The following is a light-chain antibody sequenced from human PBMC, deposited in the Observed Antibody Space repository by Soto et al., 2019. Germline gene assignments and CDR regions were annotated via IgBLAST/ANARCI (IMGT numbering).Light chain of an antibody. CDR2: EVS. CDR1: SSDVGGYNY. J-gene: IGLJ1*01. V-gene: IGLV2-14*01. CDR3: SSYTSSSTLV. Sequence: QSALTQPASVSGSPGQSITISCTGTSSDVGGYNYVSGYQQHPGKAPKLMIYEVSNRPSGVSNRFSGSKSGNTASLTISGLQAEDEADYYCSSYTSSSTLVFGTGIKVTVL.